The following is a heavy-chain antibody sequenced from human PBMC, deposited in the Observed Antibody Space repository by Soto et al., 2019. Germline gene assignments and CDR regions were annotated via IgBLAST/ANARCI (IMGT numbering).Heavy chain of an antibody. CDR3: ARRYAPRYSSGNNHFDL. D-gene: IGHD6-19*01. Sequence: QLQLQESGPGLVKPSETLSLTCNVSTGSIFSNSYYWGWIRQPPGKGLEWIATINHSGSTYHNPSLKSRVTISVDTSKNQFSLILSSVTAADTAVYYCARRYAPRYSSGNNHFDLWGLGTLVTVSS. CDR2: INHSGST. V-gene: IGHV4-39*01. CDR1: TGSIFSNSYY. J-gene: IGHJ4*02.